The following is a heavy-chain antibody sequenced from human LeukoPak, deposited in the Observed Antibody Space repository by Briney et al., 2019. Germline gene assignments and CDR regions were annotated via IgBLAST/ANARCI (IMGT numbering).Heavy chain of an antibody. J-gene: IGHJ6*03. CDR2: IIPIFGTA. Sequence: ASVKVSCKASGGTFSSYAISWVRQAPGQGLEWMGGIIPIFGTANYAQKFQGRVTITADESTSTAYMELSSLRSEDTAVYYCASIAQGGYYYMDVWGKGTTVTVSS. D-gene: IGHD6-13*01. CDR1: GGTFSSYA. V-gene: IGHV1-69*13. CDR3: ASIAQGGYYYMDV.